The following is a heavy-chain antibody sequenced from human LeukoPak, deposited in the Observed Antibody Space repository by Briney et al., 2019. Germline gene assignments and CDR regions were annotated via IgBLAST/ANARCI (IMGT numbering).Heavy chain of an antibody. V-gene: IGHV1-2*03. J-gene: IGHJ4*02. CDR3: ALNDYGDGLGY. D-gene: IGHD4-17*01. Sequence: LGASVKVSCTASGYTFTVYYIHWVRQAPGQGLEWMGWINPNSGGTNYAQRFRGRVTTTRDTSFSTAYMELSRLRSDDTAVYYCALNDYGDGLGYWGQGTLVTVFS. CDR2: INPNSGGT. CDR1: GYTFTVYY.